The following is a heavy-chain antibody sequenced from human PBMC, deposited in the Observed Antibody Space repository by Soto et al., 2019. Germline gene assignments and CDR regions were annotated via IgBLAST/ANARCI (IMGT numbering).Heavy chain of an antibody. CDR3: VRQVGATGSYSYAV. CDR2: VYDSGST. CDR1: GASVINDY. J-gene: IGHJ3*01. D-gene: IGHD1-26*01. V-gene: IGHV4-59*02. Sequence: QVQLQESGPGVVKPSETLSLTCTVTGASVINDYWNWIRQPPGKGLEWIGFVYDSGSTSYNSSLKSRLIIAVDTSKNQFSLKLSSVTAADTAVYYCVRQVGATGSYSYAVWGQGTMVTVSS.